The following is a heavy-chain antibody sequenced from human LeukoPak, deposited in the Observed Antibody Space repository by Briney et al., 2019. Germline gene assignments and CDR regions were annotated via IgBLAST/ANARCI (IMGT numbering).Heavy chain of an antibody. D-gene: IGHD6-19*01. Sequence: PGGSLRLSCVASKFTFTSYAMNWVRQAPGKGPEWVSVISGSGGSTYYADSVKGRFTISRDNSKNTLYLQMNSLRAEDTALYYCAKGLRYSSGWYSRGGMDVWGQGTTVTVSS. J-gene: IGHJ6*02. CDR2: ISGSGGST. CDR1: KFTFTSYA. CDR3: AKGLRYSSGWYSRGGMDV. V-gene: IGHV3-23*01.